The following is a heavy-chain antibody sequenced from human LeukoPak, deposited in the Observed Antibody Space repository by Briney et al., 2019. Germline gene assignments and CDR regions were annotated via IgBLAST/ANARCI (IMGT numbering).Heavy chain of an antibody. J-gene: IGHJ6*03. V-gene: IGHV4-4*07. D-gene: IGHD3-10*01. Sequence: NPSETLSLTCTVSGGSISSYYWNWIRQPAGKGLEWVGRIYTSGSTNYNPSLKSRATMSVDTSKNQFSLKLSSVTAADTAVYYCARSRLVRGVSYYYYMDVWGKGTTVTISS. CDR1: GGSISSYY. CDR3: ARSRLVRGVSYYYYMDV. CDR2: IYTSGST.